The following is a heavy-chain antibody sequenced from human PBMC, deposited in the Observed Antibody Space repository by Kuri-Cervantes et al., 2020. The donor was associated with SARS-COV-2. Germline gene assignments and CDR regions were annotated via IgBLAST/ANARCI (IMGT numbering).Heavy chain of an antibody. Sequence: LSLTCAASGFTFSYYGMHWVRQAPGKGLEWVALIWSDGSNKHYGDSVKGRFTISRDNSKNTLYLEMNSLRVEDAAVYYCARGQNPVFLEWLSQPHNYYYYGMDVWGQGTTVTVSS. D-gene: IGHD3-3*01. J-gene: IGHJ6*02. CDR1: GFTFSYYG. CDR2: IWSDGSNK. CDR3: ARGQNPVFLEWLSQPHNYYYYGMDV. V-gene: IGHV3-33*01.